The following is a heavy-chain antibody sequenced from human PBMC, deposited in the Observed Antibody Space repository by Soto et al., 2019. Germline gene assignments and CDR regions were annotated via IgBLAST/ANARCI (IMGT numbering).Heavy chain of an antibody. D-gene: IGHD3-10*01. CDR1: GYTFTSYG. Sequence: ASVKVSCKASGYTFTSYGISWVRQAPGQGLEWIGWISAYNGNTNYAQKLQGRVTMTTDTSTSTAYMELRSLRSDDTAVYYCARSLTPTYYGSGSYCSLHFDYWGQGTLVTVSS. CDR2: ISAYNGNT. V-gene: IGHV1-18*01. CDR3: ARSLTPTYYGSGSYCSLHFDY. J-gene: IGHJ4*02.